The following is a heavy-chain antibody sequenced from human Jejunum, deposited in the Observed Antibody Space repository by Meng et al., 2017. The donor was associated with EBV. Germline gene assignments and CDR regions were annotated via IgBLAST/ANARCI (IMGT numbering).Heavy chain of an antibody. CDR3: TTNPSQWDH. Sequence: EAEPVEAVGGLGQPGGSLSLSCAVSGFTFSNAWMSWVRQAPGKGPEWVARIKSKIDGGTTDYATAVKGRFTISRDDSKNTLYLQMNSLRTEDTALYYCTTNPSQWDHWGQGTLVTVSS. J-gene: IGHJ4*02. D-gene: IGHD6-19*01. CDR1: GFTFSNAW. CDR2: IKSKIDGGTT. V-gene: IGHV3-15*01.